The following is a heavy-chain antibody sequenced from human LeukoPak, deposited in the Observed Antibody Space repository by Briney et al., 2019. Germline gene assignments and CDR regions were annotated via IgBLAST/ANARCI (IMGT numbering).Heavy chain of an antibody. CDR1: GGSISSSSYY. J-gene: IGHJ6*03. Sequence: SETLSLTCTVSGGSISSSSYYWSWIRQPAGKGLEWIGRIYTSGSTNYNPSLKSRVTISVDTSKNQFSLKLSSVTAADTAVYYCARAGFRRQQLVIGYYYYMDVWGKGTTVTVSS. CDR3: ARAGFRRQQLVIGYYYYMDV. V-gene: IGHV4-61*02. D-gene: IGHD6-13*01. CDR2: IYTSGST.